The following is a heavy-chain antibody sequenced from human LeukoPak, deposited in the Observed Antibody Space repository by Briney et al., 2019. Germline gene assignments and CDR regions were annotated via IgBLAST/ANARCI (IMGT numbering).Heavy chain of an antibody. CDR2: IYYSGST. CDR1: GGAISSYY. D-gene: IGHD7-27*01. CDR3: ARALGIRFDY. J-gene: IGHJ4*02. V-gene: IGHV4-59*01. Sequence: PSETLSLTCTVSGGAISSYYWSWIRQPPGKGLEWIGYIYYSGSTNYNPSLKSRVTISVDTSKNQFSLKLSSATAADTAVYYCARALGIRFDYWGQGTLVTVSS.